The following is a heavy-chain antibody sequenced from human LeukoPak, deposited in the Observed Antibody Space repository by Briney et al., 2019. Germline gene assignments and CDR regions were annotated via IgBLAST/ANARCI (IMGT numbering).Heavy chain of an antibody. CDR2: INPNSGGT. J-gene: IGHJ4*02. Sequence: ASVKVSWKASGYTFTGYYMHWVRQAPVQGLEWMGWINPNSGGTNYAQKFQGWVTMTRDTSISTAYMELSRLRSDDTAVYYCARESYCSSTSCQNFDYWGQGTLVTVSS. CDR1: GYTFTGYY. V-gene: IGHV1-2*04. CDR3: ARESYCSSTSCQNFDY. D-gene: IGHD2-2*01.